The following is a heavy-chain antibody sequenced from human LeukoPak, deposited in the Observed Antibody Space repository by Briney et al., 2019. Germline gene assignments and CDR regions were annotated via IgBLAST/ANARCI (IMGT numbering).Heavy chain of an antibody. CDR3: ARDMRGGAPVRDDY. V-gene: IGHV1-18*01. CDR1: GYTFTNYD. CDR2: ISTYNGNT. J-gene: IGHJ4*02. D-gene: IGHD1-26*01. Sequence: ASVMVSCTASGYTFTNYDIHWVRQAPGQGLEWMGWISTYNGNTKYVQRLQGRVAMTTDTSTSTVYMELRSLRSDDTAVYYCARDMRGGAPVRDDYWGQGTLVTVSS.